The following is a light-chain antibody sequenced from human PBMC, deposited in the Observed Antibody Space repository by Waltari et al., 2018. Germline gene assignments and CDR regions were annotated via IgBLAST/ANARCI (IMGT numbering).Light chain of an antibody. Sequence: SYELTQPPSVSVSPGQTARITCSGDALPNKYGYWYQQKSGQAPVLVIYEDNKRRSGIPERFSGSSSGTMVTLTSSGAQVEDEGDYYCYSTDRTGKQRVFGGGTKLTVL. CDR2: EDN. CDR1: ALPNKY. J-gene: IGLJ2*01. V-gene: IGLV3-10*01. CDR3: YSTDRTGKQRV.